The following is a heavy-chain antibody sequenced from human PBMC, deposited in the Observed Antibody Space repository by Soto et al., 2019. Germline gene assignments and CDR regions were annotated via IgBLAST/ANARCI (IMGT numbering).Heavy chain of an antibody. J-gene: IGHJ5*02. CDR1: GYTFTGYC. CDR2: INPNSGAT. V-gene: IGHV1-2*02. D-gene: IGHD3-3*01. Sequence: ASVKVSCKASGYTFTGYCIHWVRQAPGQGLEWMGWINPNSGATKYAQKFQARVTMTKDTSISTAYMELTMLRSDDTAVYYCARGGGTILAPLPWGQGTLVTVSS. CDR3: ARGGGTILAPLP.